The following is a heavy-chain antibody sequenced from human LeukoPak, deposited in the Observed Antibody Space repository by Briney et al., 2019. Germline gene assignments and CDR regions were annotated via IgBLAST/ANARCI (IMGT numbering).Heavy chain of an antibody. D-gene: IGHD6-13*01. Sequence: PSETLSLTCTVSGDSISSSSYYWGWIRQPPGKGLEWIGSIYYSGSTYYNPSLKSRVTISVDTSKNQFSLKLSSVTAADTAVYYCARESWKQQLVPPYYYYYYMDVWGKGTTVTISS. J-gene: IGHJ6*03. CDR3: ARESWKQQLVPPYYYYYYMDV. V-gene: IGHV4-39*07. CDR2: IYYSGST. CDR1: GDSISSSSYY.